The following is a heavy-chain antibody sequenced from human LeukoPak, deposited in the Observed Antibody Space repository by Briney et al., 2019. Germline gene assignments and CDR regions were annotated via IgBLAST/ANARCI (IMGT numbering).Heavy chain of an antibody. J-gene: IGHJ4*02. CDR1: GFTFSSYG. Sequence: PGGSPRLSCAASGFTFSSYGMSWVRQAPGKGLEWVSSISSSSSYIYYADSVKGRFTTSRDNAKNSLYLQMNSLRAEDTAVYYCARDQWLAVDYWGQGTLVTVSS. CDR2: ISSSSSYI. D-gene: IGHD6-19*01. CDR3: ARDQWLAVDY. V-gene: IGHV3-21*01.